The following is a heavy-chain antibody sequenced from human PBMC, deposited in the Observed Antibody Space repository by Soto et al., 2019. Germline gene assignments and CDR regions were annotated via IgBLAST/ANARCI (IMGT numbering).Heavy chain of an antibody. D-gene: IGHD1-1*01. J-gene: IGHJ4*02. CDR2: ISAHNGNT. CDR3: ARGGYGDY. V-gene: IGHV1-18*01. Sequence: QVHLVQSGAEVKKPGASVKVSCKGSGYDFTTYGITWVRQAPGQGLEWMAWISAHNGNTDYAQKRQGRVTVTRDTSTSSAYMELRSLRSADTAVYYCARGGYGDYWGQGALVTVSS. CDR1: GYDFTTYG.